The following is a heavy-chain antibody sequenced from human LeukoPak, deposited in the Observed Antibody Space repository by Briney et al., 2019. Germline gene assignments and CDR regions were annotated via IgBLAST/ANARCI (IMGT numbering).Heavy chain of an antibody. D-gene: IGHD2-15*01. J-gene: IGHJ4*02. CDR3: ARHYCSGGSCYTDY. V-gene: IGHV1-8*01. Sequence: ASVKVSCKASGYTFTSYDINWVRQATGQGLEWMGWMNPNSGNTGYAQKFQGRVTMTRNTSIRTAYMELSSLRSEDTAVYYCARHYCSGGSCYTDYWGQGTLVTVSS. CDR1: GYTFTSYD. CDR2: MNPNSGNT.